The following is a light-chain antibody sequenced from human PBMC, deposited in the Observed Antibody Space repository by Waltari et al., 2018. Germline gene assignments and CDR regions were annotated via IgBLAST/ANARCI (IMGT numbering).Light chain of an antibody. CDR1: RAHSPFA. CDR2: LNSDGSY. V-gene: IGLV4-69*02. Sequence: QVSLTQSPSASASLGASVTLTCTLNRAHSPFAIAWHQRQPEKGPRFLLTLNSDGSYIKRAGIPDRFSGSSSGAERYLIISSLQFEDEADYYCQTWGTGIFWTFGGGTKLTVL. J-gene: IGLJ2*01. CDR3: QTWGTGIFWT.